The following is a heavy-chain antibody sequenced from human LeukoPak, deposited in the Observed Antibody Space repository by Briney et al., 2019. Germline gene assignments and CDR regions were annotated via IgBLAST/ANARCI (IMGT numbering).Heavy chain of an antibody. D-gene: IGHD3-10*01. CDR1: GGSISSGGYS. V-gene: IGHV4-30-2*01. CDR3: ARVGEYGTFDY. J-gene: IGHJ4*02. Sequence: SQTLSLTCAVSGGSISSGGYSWSWIRQPPGKGLEWIGYIYHSGSTYYNPSLKSRVTISVDRSKNQFSLKLSSVTAADTAVYYCARVGEYGTFDYWGQGTLVTVSS. CDR2: IYHSGST.